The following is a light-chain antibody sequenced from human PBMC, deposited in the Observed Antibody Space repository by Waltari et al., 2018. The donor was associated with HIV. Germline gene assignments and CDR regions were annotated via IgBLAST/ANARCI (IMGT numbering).Light chain of an antibody. V-gene: IGLV3-19*01. CDR1: SVRTYY. CDR2: GTN. J-gene: IGLJ3*02. Sequence: SSELTQDPAVSVALGQTVRITCQGDSVRTYYASWYQQKPGQAPVLVFYGTNNRPSGIPDRFSGSTSGDTASLTITGAQAEDDADYYCNSRDDIGHWFFGAGTKVTVL. CDR3: NSRDDIGHWF.